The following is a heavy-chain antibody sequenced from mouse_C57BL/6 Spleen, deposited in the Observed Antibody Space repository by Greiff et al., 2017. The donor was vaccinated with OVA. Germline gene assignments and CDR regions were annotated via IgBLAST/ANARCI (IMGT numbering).Heavy chain of an antibody. CDR1: GYTFTDYY. CDR3: ARWGGGFAY. V-gene: IGHV1-26*01. CDR2: INPNNGGT. Sequence: VQLKQSGPELVKPGASVKISCKASGYTFTDYYMNWVKQSHGKSLEWIGDINPNNGGTSYNQKFKGKATLTVDKSSSTAYMELRSLTSEDSAVYYCARWGGGFAYWGQGTLVTVSA. J-gene: IGHJ3*01.